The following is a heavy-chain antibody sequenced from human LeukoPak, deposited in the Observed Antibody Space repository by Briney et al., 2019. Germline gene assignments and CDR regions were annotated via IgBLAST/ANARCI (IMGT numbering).Heavy chain of an antibody. CDR1: GYTFTGYY. D-gene: IGHD2-21*02. CDR2: INPNSGGT. Sequence: ASVKVSCKASGYTFTGYYMHWVRQAPGQGLEWMGWINPNSGGTNYAQKFQGRVTMTRDTSISTAYMELSRLRSDDPAVYHCARAFWGGDCYWLVYWGQGTLVTVSS. CDR3: ARAFWGGDCYWLVY. J-gene: IGHJ4*02. V-gene: IGHV1-2*02.